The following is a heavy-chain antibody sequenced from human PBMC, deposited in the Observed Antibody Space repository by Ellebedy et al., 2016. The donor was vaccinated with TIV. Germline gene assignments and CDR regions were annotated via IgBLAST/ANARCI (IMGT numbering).Heavy chain of an antibody. CDR3: ARVFGYRGAFDI. V-gene: IGHV3-74*01. CDR1: GFTFSTYS. CDR2: INSDGSST. J-gene: IGHJ3*02. Sequence: GGSLRLSCAASGFTFSTYSMNWVRQAPGKGLVWVSRINSDGSSTSYADSVKGRFTISRDNAKNSLYLQMNSLRAEDTAVYYCARVFGYRGAFDIWGQGTMVTVSS. D-gene: IGHD6-25*01.